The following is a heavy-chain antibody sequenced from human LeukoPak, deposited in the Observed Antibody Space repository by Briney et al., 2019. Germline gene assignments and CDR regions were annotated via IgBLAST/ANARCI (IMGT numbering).Heavy chain of an antibody. CDR1: GFSFSSYA. D-gene: IGHD6-13*01. CDR2: IWYDGSNK. V-gene: IGHV3-33*01. CDR3: ARGSKTAGGTLDY. Sequence: PGGSLRLSCAVSGFSFSSYAMHWVRQAPGKGLEWVAVIWYDGSNKYCTDSVKGRFTISRDNSKNTVYLQMNSLRAEDTAEYFCARGSKTAGGTLDYWGQGTLVTVSS. J-gene: IGHJ4*02.